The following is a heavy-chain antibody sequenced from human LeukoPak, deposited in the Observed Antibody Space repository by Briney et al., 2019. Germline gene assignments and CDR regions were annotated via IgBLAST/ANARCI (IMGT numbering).Heavy chain of an antibody. CDR3: ARGTTIFGVVIIPAPTSSPGWIDP. Sequence: ASVKVSCKASGYTFTGYYMHWVRQAPGQGLEWMGWINPNSGGTNYAHKFRGRITMTRDTSISTAYMELSRLKSDDSDVYYCARGTTIFGVVIIPAPTSSPGWIDPWGQGTLVTVSS. J-gene: IGHJ5*02. CDR2: INPNSGGT. CDR1: GYTFTGYY. D-gene: IGHD3-3*01. V-gene: IGHV1-2*07.